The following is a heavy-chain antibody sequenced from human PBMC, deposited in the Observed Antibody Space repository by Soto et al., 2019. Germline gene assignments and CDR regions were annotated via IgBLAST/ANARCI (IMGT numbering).Heavy chain of an antibody. CDR1: GYSFTSLD. V-gene: IGHV1-8*01. D-gene: IGHD1-26*01. J-gene: IGHJ4*02. CDR3: ARGASAGVDY. Sequence: ASVKVSCKASGYSFTSLDINWARQTAGQGLEWMGWMEPSTGRTGYAQKFQGRVTMTRDTSINTAYMELTTLTSDDTAFYYCARGASAGVDYWGQGTLVTVSS. CDR2: MEPSTGRT.